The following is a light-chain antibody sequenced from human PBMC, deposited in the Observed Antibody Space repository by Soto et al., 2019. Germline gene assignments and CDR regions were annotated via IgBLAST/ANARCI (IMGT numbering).Light chain of an antibody. V-gene: IGLV2-14*01. Sequence: QSVLTQPASVSGSPGQSLTISCTGTSSDVGGYDYVSCYQQHPGRAPKLMIYDVSNRPSGVSNRFSGCKSGNTASLTISGLQAEDEADYYCSSYKNRGTLDIFGTGTKVTVL. CDR2: DVS. CDR1: SSDVGGYDY. J-gene: IGLJ1*01. CDR3: SSYKNRGTLDI.